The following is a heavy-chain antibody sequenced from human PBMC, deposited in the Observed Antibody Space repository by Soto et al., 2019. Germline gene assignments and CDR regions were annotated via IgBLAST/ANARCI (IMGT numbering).Heavy chain of an antibody. V-gene: IGHV3-48*02. Sequence: VGSLRLSCAASGFTISPYNMIWVRQAPGKGLQWVSYISSSSNTLYYGDSVRGRFTISRDNAKNSLYLQMNSLRDEDTAVYYCARRPDATIKDISYYYALDVWGQGTTVTVSS. CDR1: GFTISPYN. J-gene: IGHJ6*02. CDR2: ISSSSNTL. D-gene: IGHD2-2*01. CDR3: ARRPDATIKDISYYYALDV.